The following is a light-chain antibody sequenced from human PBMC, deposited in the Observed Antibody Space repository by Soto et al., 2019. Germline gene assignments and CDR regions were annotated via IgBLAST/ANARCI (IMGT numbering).Light chain of an antibody. Sequence: EIVLTQSPGALSLSPGERATLSCRASQSVSSSYLAWYQQKPGQAPRLLIYGASSRATGIPDRFSGSGSGTDFTLTISRLEPEDVAVYYCQHYYNSWTFGQGTKVEIK. CDR3: QHYYNSWT. CDR1: QSVSSSY. J-gene: IGKJ1*01. CDR2: GAS. V-gene: IGKV3-20*01.